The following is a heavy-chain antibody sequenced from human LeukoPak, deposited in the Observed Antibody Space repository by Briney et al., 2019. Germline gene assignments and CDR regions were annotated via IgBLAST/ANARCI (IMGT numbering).Heavy chain of an antibody. CDR1: GYTFTSYG. CDR2: INTNTGNP. D-gene: IGHD3-22*01. J-gene: IGHJ5*02. Sequence: ASVKVSCKASGYTFTSYGMNWLRQAPGQGLEWMGWINTNTGNPTYAQGFTGRFVFSLDTSVSTAYLQISSLKAGDTAVYHCARPFYYDSSGYSNWFDPWGQGTLVTVSS. CDR3: ARPFYYDSSGYSNWFDP. V-gene: IGHV7-4-1*02.